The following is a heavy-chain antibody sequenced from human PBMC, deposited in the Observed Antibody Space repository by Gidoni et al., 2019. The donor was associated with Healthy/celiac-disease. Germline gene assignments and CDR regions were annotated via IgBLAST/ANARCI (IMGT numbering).Heavy chain of an antibody. CDR2: IRSKAYGGTT. V-gene: IGHV3-49*04. Sequence: EVQLVESGGGLVQPGRSLRLSCTASGFTFGAYAMSWVRQAPGKGLEWVGFIRSKAYGGTTEYAASVKGRFTISRDDSKSIAYLQMNSLKTEDTAVYYCTRDGEDDYGDYEGFDYWGQGTLVTVSS. CDR3: TRDGEDDYGDYEGFDY. CDR1: GFTFGAYA. D-gene: IGHD4-17*01. J-gene: IGHJ4*02.